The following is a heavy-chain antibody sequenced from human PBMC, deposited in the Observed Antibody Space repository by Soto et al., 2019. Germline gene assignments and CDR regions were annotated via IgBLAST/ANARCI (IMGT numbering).Heavy chain of an antibody. Sequence: QVQLVESGGGVVQPGRSLRLSCAASGFTFSSYAIHWVRQAPGKGLEWVAVISYDGSNEYYADSVKGRFTISRDNSNNTLYLQMNSLRAEDTAVYYCAKVSRSSWNLYYFDYWGLGTLVTVSS. CDR2: ISYDGSNE. J-gene: IGHJ4*02. CDR3: AKVSRSSWNLYYFDY. V-gene: IGHV3-30*18. D-gene: IGHD6-13*01. CDR1: GFTFSSYA.